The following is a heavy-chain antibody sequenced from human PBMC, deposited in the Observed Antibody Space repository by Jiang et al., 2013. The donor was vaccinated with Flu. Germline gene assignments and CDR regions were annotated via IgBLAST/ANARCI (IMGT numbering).Heavy chain of an antibody. J-gene: IGHJ3*01. Sequence: KPTQTLTLTCTFSGFSLSTSGMCVSWIRQPPGKALEWLALIDWDDDKYYSTSLKTRLTTSKDTSKNQVVLTMTNMDPVDTATYYCARIYGYGGNSIHGAFDVWGQGTMVTVSS. V-gene: IGHV2-70*01. CDR1: GFSLSTSGMC. CDR3: ARIYGYGGNSIHGAFDV. D-gene: IGHD4-23*01. CDR2: IDWDDDK.